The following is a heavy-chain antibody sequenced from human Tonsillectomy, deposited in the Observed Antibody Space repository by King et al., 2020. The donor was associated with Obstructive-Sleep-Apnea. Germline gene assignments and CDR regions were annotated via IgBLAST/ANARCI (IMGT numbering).Heavy chain of an antibody. Sequence: VQLVESGGGLVKPGGSLRLSCAASGFTISGYYMTWIRQAPGKGLEWVSYITGSGSDTYYADSVKGRFTISRDNAKNSVYLQMNSLRADDTAVYYCGSSGWFGYWGHGTLVTVSS. D-gene: IGHD6-19*01. V-gene: IGHV3-11*01. CDR2: ITGSGSDT. J-gene: IGHJ5*01. CDR3: GSSGWFGY. CDR1: GFTISGYY.